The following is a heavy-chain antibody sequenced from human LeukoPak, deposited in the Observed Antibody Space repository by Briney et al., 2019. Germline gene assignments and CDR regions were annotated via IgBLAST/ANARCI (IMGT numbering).Heavy chain of an antibody. V-gene: IGHV4-4*07. D-gene: IGHD2-8*02. CDR3: ARAPTGTYLDY. CDR2: IYTSGRT. CDR1: GGSINTNY. J-gene: IGHJ4*02. Sequence: PSETLSLTCTVSGGSINTNYGSWVRQSAGKGLEWIGHIYTSGRTNSNPSLKSRVTMSIDKSKNQCSLKLNSVTAADTAVYYCARAPTGTYLDYWGQGTLVTVSS.